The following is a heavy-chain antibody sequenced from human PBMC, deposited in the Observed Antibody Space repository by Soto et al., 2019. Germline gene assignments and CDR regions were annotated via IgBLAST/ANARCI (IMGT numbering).Heavy chain of an antibody. CDR1: DGSISSSNW. V-gene: IGHV4-4*02. J-gene: IGHJ4*02. CDR2: IYPGGSI. Sequence: PSETLSLTCAVSDGSISSSNWWNWVRQPPGKGLEWIGEIYPGGSINYNPSLKSRLTISVDKSKNQISLNLTSVTAADTAVYYCASADFDYWGQGTLVTVS. CDR3: ASADFDY.